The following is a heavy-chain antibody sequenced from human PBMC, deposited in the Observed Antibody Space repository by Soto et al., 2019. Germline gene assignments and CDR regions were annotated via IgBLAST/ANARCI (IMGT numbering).Heavy chain of an antibody. J-gene: IGHJ5*02. CDR3: ARDPGHSSGILNLAP. V-gene: IGHV3-53*04. D-gene: IGHD3-10*01. Sequence: EVQVVESGGGLVLPGGSLTLSCAASGFTVSTSYMTWVRQAPGKGLEWLSAVHKDGTTYYADAVKGRFTISRHNSKNILYLQMNSLRVEDTAVYHCARDPGHSSGILNLAPWGQGTLVTVSS. CDR2: VHKDGTT. CDR1: GFTVSTSY.